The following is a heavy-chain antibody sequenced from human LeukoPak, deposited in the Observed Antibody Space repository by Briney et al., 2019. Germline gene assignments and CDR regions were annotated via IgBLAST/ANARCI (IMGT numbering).Heavy chain of an antibody. V-gene: IGHV4-59*06. CDR3: ARDFLTDYGSGFYYGMDV. CDR1: GGSISSYY. D-gene: IGHD3-10*01. J-gene: IGHJ6*02. CDR2: IYYSGST. Sequence: SETLSLTCTVSGGSISSYYWSWIRQHPGKGLEWIGYIYYSGSTYYNPSLKSRVTISVDTSKNQFSLKLSSVTAADTAVYYCARDFLTDYGSGFYYGMDVWGQGTTVTVSS.